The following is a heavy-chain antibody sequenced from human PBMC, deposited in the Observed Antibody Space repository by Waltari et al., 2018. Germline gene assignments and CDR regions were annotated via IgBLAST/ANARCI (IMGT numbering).Heavy chain of an antibody. D-gene: IGHD1-26*01. CDR3: AKMAAKVGAHDAFDI. J-gene: IGHJ3*02. Sequence: QVQLQESGPGLVKPSETLSLTCTVSGGCVENLYWSWIRQPAGKGLEWIGRIYANGNTNYNPSLKTRVTMSEDMSKNEVSLTLTSVTAADTAVYYCAKMAAKVGAHDAFDIWGQGTMVIVSS. V-gene: IGHV4-4*07. CDR2: IYANGNT. CDR1: GGCVENLY.